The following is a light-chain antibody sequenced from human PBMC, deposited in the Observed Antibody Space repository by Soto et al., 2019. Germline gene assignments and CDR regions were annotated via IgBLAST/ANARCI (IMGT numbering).Light chain of an antibody. CDR2: LNSDGSH. V-gene: IGLV4-69*01. J-gene: IGLJ2*01. CDR1: SGHSSYA. Sequence: QSVLTQSPSASASLGASVKLTCTLSSGHSSYAIAWHQQQPEKGPRYLLKLNSDGSHSKGDGIPDRFSGSSSGAERYLTISSLQSEDEAAYYCQTWGAGPVVFGGGTKVTVL. CDR3: QTWGAGPVV.